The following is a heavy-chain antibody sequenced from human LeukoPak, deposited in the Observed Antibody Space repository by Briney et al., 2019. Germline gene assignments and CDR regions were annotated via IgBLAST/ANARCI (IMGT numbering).Heavy chain of an antibody. CDR1: GGSISSSSYY. V-gene: IGHV4-39*01. D-gene: IGHD2-15*01. J-gene: IGHJ6*03. Sequence: SETLSLTCTVSGGSISSSSYYWGWIRQPPGKGLEWIGSIYYSGSTYYNPSLKSRVTISVDTSKNLFSLKLSSVTAADTAVYYCARVINCSGGSCYYYYMDVWGKGTTVTVSS. CDR2: IYYSGST. CDR3: ARVINCSGGSCYYYYMDV.